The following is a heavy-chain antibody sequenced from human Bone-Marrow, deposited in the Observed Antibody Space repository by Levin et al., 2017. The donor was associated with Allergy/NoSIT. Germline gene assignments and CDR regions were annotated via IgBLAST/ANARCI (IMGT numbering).Heavy chain of an antibody. J-gene: IGHJ3*01. CDR1: GASLSSTNY. V-gene: IGHV4-4*02. CDR2: IYHSGSG. D-gene: IGHD3-10*01. Sequence: SETLSLTCAVSGASLSSTNYWTWVRQPPGKGLEWIGEIYHSGSGNYSPSLKSRVTMSVDKSKNQLSLKLTSVTAADTAVYYCARDWPFGSGPYDAFDLWGPGTMVTVSS. CDR3: ARDWPFGSGPYDAFDL.